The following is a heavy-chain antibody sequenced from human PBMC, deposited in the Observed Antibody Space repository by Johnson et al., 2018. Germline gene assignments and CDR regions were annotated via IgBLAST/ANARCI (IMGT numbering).Heavy chain of an antibody. V-gene: IGHV3-74*01. J-gene: IGHJ4*02. CDR1: GFTFSSYY. Sequence: VQLQESGGGLVQPGGSXRLSCAASGFTFSSYYMHWVRQAPGKGLVWVSRIHSGGSTTYADSVKGRFTISRDNAKNTLYLQMNSLRAEDAAVYYCVNLSLEPPLWGQGTLVTVSS. CDR3: VNLSLEPPL. D-gene: IGHD1-14*01. CDR2: IHSGGST.